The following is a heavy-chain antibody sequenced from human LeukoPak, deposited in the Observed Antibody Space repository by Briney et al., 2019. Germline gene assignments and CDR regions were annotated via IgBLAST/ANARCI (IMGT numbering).Heavy chain of an antibody. CDR1: GGSISSYY. Sequence: SETLSLTCTVSGGSISSYYWSWIRQPPGKGLEWIGSIYHSGSTYYNPSLKSRVTISVDTSKNQFSLKLSSVTAADTAVYYCARVSNGAFDIWGQGTMVTVSS. CDR3: ARVSNGAFDI. CDR2: IYHSGST. V-gene: IGHV4-38-2*02. J-gene: IGHJ3*02. D-gene: IGHD2-8*01.